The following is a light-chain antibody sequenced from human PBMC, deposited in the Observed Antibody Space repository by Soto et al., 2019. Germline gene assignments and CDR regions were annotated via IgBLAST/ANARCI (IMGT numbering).Light chain of an antibody. CDR2: AAS. CDR3: QHYANSVWT. Sequence: IVLTQSPDTLSLSPGERATLSCRASQSVSSSQLVWYQQKPGQAPRLLIYAASNRATGIPDRFRGSGSGTDFTLTVSELETEDFAVYYCQHYANSVWTFGQGTKVEIK. V-gene: IGKV3-20*01. J-gene: IGKJ1*01. CDR1: QSVSSSQ.